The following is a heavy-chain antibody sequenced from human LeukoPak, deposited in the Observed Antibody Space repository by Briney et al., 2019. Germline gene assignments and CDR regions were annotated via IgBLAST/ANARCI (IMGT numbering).Heavy chain of an antibody. V-gene: IGHV4-39*01. J-gene: IGHJ4*02. D-gene: IGHD6-19*01. Sequence: SETLSLTCTVSGGSIRSSSYYWGWIRQPPGKGLEWLGSIYYSGSTYYNASLKSRGTISVDTSKNQFSLKLNSVTAADTAVYFCARQVVAVAGTGYFDYWGQGTLVTVSS. CDR3: ARQVVAVAGTGYFDY. CDR2: IYYSGST. CDR1: GGSIRSSSYY.